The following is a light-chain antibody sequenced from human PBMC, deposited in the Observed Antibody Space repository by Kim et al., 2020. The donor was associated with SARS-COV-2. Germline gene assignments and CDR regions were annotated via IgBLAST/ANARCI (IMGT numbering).Light chain of an antibody. CDR1: KLGDKY. J-gene: IGLJ2*01. CDR2: QDS. V-gene: IGLV3-1*01. Sequence: SYELTQPPSVSVSPGQTASITCSGDKLGDKYACWYQQKPGQSPVLVIYQDSKRPSGIPERFSGSNSGNTATLTISGTQAMDEADYYCQAWDSSIRFGGGT. CDR3: QAWDSSIR.